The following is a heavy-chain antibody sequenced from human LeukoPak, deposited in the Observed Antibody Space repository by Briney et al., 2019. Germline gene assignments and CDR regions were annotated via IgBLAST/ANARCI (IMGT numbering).Heavy chain of an antibody. CDR1: GGSFSGYY. CDR3: ARERRYCSSTSCYRSVFDY. D-gene: IGHD2-2*02. J-gene: IGHJ4*02. V-gene: IGHV4-34*01. CDR2: INHSGST. Sequence: SETLSLTCAVYGGSFSGYYWSWIRQPPGEGLEWIGEINHSGSTNYNPSLKSRVTISVDTSKNQFSLKLSSVTAADTAVYYCARERRYCSSTSCYRSVFDYWGQGTLVTVSS.